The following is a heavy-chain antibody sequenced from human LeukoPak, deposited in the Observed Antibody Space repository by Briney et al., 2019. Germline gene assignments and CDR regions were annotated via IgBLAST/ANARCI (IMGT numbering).Heavy chain of an antibody. V-gene: IGHV5-51*01. CDR2: IYPGDSDT. J-gene: IGHJ4*02. Sequence: GESLKISCKGSGYSFTSYWIGWVRQMPGKGLEWMGIIYPGDSDTRYSPSFQGQVTISADKSISTAYLQWSSLKASDTAMYYCARLPYYYGSGSYYNDYWGQGTLVTVSS. CDR3: ARLPYYYGSGSYYNDY. CDR1: GYSFTSYW. D-gene: IGHD3-10*01.